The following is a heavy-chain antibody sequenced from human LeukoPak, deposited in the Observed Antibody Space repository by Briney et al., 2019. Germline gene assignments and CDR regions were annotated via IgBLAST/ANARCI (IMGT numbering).Heavy chain of an antibody. CDR2: IYPGDSDT. CDR1: GYSFTSYW. J-gene: IGHJ5*02. CDR3: ARHGELTGIANWFDP. Sequence: GESLKISCKGSGYSFTSYWIGWVRQMPGKGLEWMGIIYPGDSDTRYSPSFQGQVTISADKSISTAYLQWSSLKASDTAMYYCARHGELTGIANWFDPWGQGTLVTVSS. V-gene: IGHV5-51*01. D-gene: IGHD1-7*01.